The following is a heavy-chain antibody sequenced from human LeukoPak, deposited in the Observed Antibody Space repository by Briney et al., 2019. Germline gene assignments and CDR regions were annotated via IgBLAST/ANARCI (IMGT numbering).Heavy chain of an antibody. CDR2: INLDGNDK. D-gene: IGHD1-26*01. CDR1: GFTFSSHW. J-gene: IGHJ4*02. CDR3: VRSGSYSSK. Sequence: VGCLRLSCAVSGFTFSSHWMSWVRQAPRQGLEWVANINLDGNDKNYVDSVKGRFTISRDNAKNSLYLQMNSLRAEDTAMYYCVRSGSYSSKWGQGTLVTVSS. V-gene: IGHV3-7*01.